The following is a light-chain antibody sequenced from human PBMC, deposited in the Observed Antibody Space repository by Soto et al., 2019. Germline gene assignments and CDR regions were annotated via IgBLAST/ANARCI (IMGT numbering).Light chain of an antibody. J-gene: IGKJ1*01. CDR2: LAS. Sequence: DFEMTQSPSSLSAFVGDRVTMTCRASQSIGTFLSWYQQKSGRAPKLLIYLASSLESGVPARFSGSGSATYFTLSISSLQPDDFATYYCQQYGSYSRTFGQGTKVDIK. CDR3: QQYGSYSRT. V-gene: IGKV1-5*03. CDR1: QSIGTF.